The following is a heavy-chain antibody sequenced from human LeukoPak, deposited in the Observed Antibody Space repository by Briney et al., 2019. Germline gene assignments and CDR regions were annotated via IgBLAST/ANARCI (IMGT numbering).Heavy chain of an antibody. J-gene: IGHJ6*03. CDR2: INDIGNT. CDR3: ARLGSVGYYNYQYMDI. D-gene: IGHD3-10*01. V-gene: IGHV4-34*01. Sequence: PSETLSLTCAVYGGSFSGYYWSWIRQPPGKGREWIGEINDIGNTNYDPSLRSRVTISVDTSKNQFSLSLTSATAADTAVYFCARLGSVGYYNYQYMDIWGNGTTVTVSS. CDR1: GGSFSGYY.